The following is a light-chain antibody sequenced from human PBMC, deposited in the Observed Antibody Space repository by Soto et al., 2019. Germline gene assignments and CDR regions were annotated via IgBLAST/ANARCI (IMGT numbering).Light chain of an antibody. Sequence: EIVLTQSPGTLSLSPGERATLSCRSSQSVSNNYLAWYQQKPGQAPRLLIYGASNRATGLPDRFSGSGSGTDFTLTITRLEPEDFAVYYCQQYGSSLITFGQGTRLEIK. CDR2: GAS. CDR3: QQYGSSLIT. CDR1: QSVSNNY. V-gene: IGKV3-20*01. J-gene: IGKJ5*01.